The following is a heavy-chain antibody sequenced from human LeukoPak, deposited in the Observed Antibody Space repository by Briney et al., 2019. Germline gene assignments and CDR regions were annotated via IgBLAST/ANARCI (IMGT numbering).Heavy chain of an antibody. CDR3: ARSDNTGYMDV. Sequence: GGSLRLSCAASGFTFSSYGMHWVRQAPGKGLEWVAVIWYDGSNKCYADSVKGRFTISRDNSKNTLYLQMNSLRAEDTAVYYCARSDNTGYMDVWGKGTTVTVSS. CDR2: IWYDGSNK. J-gene: IGHJ6*03. D-gene: IGHD5-18*01. CDR1: GFTFSSYG. V-gene: IGHV3-33*01.